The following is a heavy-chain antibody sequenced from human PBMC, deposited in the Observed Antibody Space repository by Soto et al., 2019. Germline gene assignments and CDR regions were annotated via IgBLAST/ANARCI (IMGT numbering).Heavy chain of an antibody. J-gene: IGHJ6*02. D-gene: IGHD3-3*01. CDR3: ARGMDRSGYYTYYYYYGMDV. CDR2: INPNSGGT. Sequence: GASVKVSCKASGYTFTGYYMHWVRQAPGQGLEWMGWINPNSGGTNYAQKFQGWVTMTRDTSISTAYMELSRLRSDDTAVYYCARGMDRSGYYTYYYYYGMDVWGPGTTVTVSS. V-gene: IGHV1-2*04. CDR1: GYTFTGYY.